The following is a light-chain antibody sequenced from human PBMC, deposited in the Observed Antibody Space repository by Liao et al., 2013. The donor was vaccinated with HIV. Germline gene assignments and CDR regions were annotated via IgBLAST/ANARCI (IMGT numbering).Light chain of an antibody. CDR2: QDN. J-gene: IGLJ1*01. V-gene: IGLV3-1*01. Sequence: SYELTQPPSVSVSPGQTASITCSGDKLGDKYACWYQQKPGQSPVLVIYQDNKRPSGIPERFSGSNSGNTATLTISGTQAIDEADYYCQTWDRTTYVFGSGTKVTVL. CDR1: KLGDKY. CDR3: QTWDRTTYV.